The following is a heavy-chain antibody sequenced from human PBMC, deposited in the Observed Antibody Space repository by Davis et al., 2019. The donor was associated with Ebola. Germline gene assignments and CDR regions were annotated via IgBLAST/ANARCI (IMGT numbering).Heavy chain of an antibody. J-gene: IGHJ6*03. D-gene: IGHD2-2*01. CDR1: GFTFSGSA. V-gene: IGHV3-73*01. CDR2: IRSKANNYAT. Sequence: GESLKISCAASGFTFSGSAMHWVRQASGKGLEWVGRIRSKANNYATAYGASVKGRFTISRDDSKNMAYLQMNSLKTEDTAVYYCARHLSAAPAARYLNYYYYMDVWGKGTTVTVSS. CDR3: ARHLSAAPAARYLNYYYYMDV.